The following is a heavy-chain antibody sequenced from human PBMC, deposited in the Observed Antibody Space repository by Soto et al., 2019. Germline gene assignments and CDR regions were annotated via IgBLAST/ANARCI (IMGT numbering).Heavy chain of an antibody. CDR2: IDPSDSYT. CDR1: GYSFTSYW. Sequence: GESLKISCKGSGYSFTSYWIGWVRQMPGKGLEWMGTIDPSDSYTNYSPSFQGHVTISADKSISTAYLQWSSLKASDTAMYYCARHARGDSSSWRWFDPWGQGTLVTVSS. D-gene: IGHD6-13*01. J-gene: IGHJ5*02. V-gene: IGHV5-10-1*01. CDR3: ARHARGDSSSWRWFDP.